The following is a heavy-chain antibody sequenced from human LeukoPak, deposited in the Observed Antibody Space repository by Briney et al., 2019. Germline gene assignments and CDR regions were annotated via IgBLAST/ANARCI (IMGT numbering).Heavy chain of an antibody. J-gene: IGHJ4*02. D-gene: IGHD6-6*01. Sequence: GWSLRLACAASGFTFSSYAMGWVRQAPGKGLEWVSAISISGENTYYAGSVKGRFTISRDTSRNTLYLQMHSLRAEDTAVYYCARLISTSSSRFSDYGGQGTLVTVSS. V-gene: IGHV3-23*01. CDR2: ISISGENT. CDR1: GFTFSSYA. CDR3: ARLISTSSSRFSDY.